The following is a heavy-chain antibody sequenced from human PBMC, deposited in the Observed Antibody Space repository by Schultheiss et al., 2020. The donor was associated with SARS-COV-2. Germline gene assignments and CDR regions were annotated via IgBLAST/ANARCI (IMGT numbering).Heavy chain of an antibody. CDR2: IWYDGSNK. D-gene: IGHD1-20*01. CDR3: ARVFPHTGITGTFDY. J-gene: IGHJ4*02. Sequence: GGSLRLSCAASGFTFSSYGMHWVRQAPGKGLEWVAVIWYDGSNKYYADSVKGRFTISRDNSKNTLYLQMNSLRSEDTAVYYCARVFPHTGITGTFDYWGQGTLVTVSS. V-gene: IGHV3-33*01. CDR1: GFTFSSYG.